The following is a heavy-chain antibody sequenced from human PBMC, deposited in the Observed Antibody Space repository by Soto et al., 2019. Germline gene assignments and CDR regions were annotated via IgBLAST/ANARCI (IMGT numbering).Heavy chain of an antibody. CDR3: TRDASRDSSARGWFDP. Sequence: LRRSCAASGFTFRSFTMNWVRHAPGKGLEWVSTISSNSAYIYYTDALRGRFTISRDNAKNSLHLQMNSLRAEDTAVYYCTRDASRDSSARGWFDPWGPGTLVTVSS. D-gene: IGHD6-13*01. CDR2: ISSNSAYI. J-gene: IGHJ5*02. CDR1: GFTFRSFT. V-gene: IGHV3-21*01.